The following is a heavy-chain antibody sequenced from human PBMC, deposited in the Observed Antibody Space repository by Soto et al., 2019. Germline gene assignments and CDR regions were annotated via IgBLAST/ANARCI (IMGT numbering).Heavy chain of an antibody. Sequence: SETLSLTCTVSGGSISSSSYYWGWIRQPPGKGLEWVGSIYYSGTTYYNPSLKSRVTISVDTSKNQFSLKLSSVTAADTAVYNFARRGYCSSTSCSRGDFDYWGQGTLVTVSS. V-gene: IGHV4-39*01. D-gene: IGHD2-2*01. CDR1: GGSISSSSYY. CDR2: IYYSGTT. CDR3: ARRGYCSSTSCSRGDFDY. J-gene: IGHJ4*02.